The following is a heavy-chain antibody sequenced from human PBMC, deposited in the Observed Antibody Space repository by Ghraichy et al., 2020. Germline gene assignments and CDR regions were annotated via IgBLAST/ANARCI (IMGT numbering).Heavy chain of an antibody. V-gene: IGHV4-34*01. D-gene: IGHD6-6*01. CDR1: GGSFSGYY. Sequence: SETLSLTCAVYGGSFSGYYWSWIRQPPGKGLEWIGEINHSGSTNYNPSLKSRVTISVDTSKNQFSLKLSSVTAADTAVYYCASRASSSRNSKPYYYYGMDVWGQGTTFTVSS. CDR2: INHSGST. CDR3: ASRASSSRNSKPYYYYGMDV. J-gene: IGHJ6*02.